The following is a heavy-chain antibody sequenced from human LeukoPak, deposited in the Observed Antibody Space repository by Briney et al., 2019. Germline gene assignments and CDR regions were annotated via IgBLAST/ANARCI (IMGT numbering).Heavy chain of an antibody. CDR2: ISSSSSYI. CDR3: ARNGRSSSINWFDP. D-gene: IGHD6-6*01. J-gene: IGHJ5*02. V-gene: IGHV3-21*01. CDR1: GFTFSSYS. Sequence: PGGSLRLSCAASGFTFSSYSMNWVRQAPGKGLEWVSSISSSSSYIYYADSVKGRFTISRDNAKNSLYLQMNSLRAEDTAVYYCARNGRSSSINWFDPWGQGTLVTVSS.